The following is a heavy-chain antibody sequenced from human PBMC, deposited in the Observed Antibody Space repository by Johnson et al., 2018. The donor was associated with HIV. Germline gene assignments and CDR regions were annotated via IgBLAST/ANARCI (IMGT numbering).Heavy chain of an antibody. D-gene: IGHD3-16*01. Sequence: VQLVESGGGLVQPGGSLRLSCAASGFTFSSYAMSWVRQAPGTGLEWVSAISGSGGSTGYADSVKGRFTISRDNAKNSLYLQMNSLRAEDTALYYCARERVVQGDPDAFDIWGQGTMVTVSS. CDR3: ARERVVQGDPDAFDI. CDR2: ISGSGGST. J-gene: IGHJ3*02. V-gene: IGHV3-23*04. CDR1: GFTFSSYA.